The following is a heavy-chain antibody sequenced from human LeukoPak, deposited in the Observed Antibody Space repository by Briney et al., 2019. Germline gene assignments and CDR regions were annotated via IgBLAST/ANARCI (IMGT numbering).Heavy chain of an antibody. J-gene: IGHJ3*02. Sequence: SETLSLTCTVSGGSISSYYWSRIRQPPGKGLEWIGYIYYSGSTNYNPSLKSRVTISVDTSKNQFSLKLSSVTAADTAVYYCARYIAHSAFDIWGQGTMVTVSS. V-gene: IGHV4-59*01. CDR1: GGSISSYY. D-gene: IGHD5-12*01. CDR3: ARYIAHSAFDI. CDR2: IYYSGST.